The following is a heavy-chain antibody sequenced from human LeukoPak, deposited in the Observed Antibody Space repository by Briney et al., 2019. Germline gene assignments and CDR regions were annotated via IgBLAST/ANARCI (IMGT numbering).Heavy chain of an antibody. CDR3: AKEAKNWNYNWFDP. Sequence: GGSLRLSCGASGFTFDDYAMHWVRQAPGKGLEWVSLISGDGGSTYYADSVKGRFTISRDNSKNSLYLQMNSLRTEDTALYYCAKEAKNWNYNWFDPWGQGTLVTVSS. J-gene: IGHJ5*02. CDR2: ISGDGGST. D-gene: IGHD1-7*01. CDR1: GFTFDDYA. V-gene: IGHV3-43*02.